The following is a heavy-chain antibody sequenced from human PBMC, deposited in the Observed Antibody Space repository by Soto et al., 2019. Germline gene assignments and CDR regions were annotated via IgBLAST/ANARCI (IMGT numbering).Heavy chain of an antibody. CDR1: GGSISSYY. J-gene: IGHJ6*03. CDR2: IYYSGST. V-gene: IGHV4-59*08. D-gene: IGHD3-3*01. Sequence: SETLSLTCTVSGGSISSYYWSWIRQPPGKGLEWIGYIYYSGSTNYNPSLKSRVTISVDTSKNQFSLKLSSVTAADTAVYYCARRSSTDFWSGYYSPIDYMDVWGKGTTVTVSS. CDR3: ARRSSTDFWSGYYSPIDYMDV.